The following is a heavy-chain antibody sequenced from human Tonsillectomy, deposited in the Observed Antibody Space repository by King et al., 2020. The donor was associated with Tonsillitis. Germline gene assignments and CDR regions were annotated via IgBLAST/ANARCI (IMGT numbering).Heavy chain of an antibody. V-gene: IGHV3-23*04. CDR1: GFTFITYG. CDR3: TKALTPVRCGMDV. J-gene: IGHJ6*02. Sequence: VQLVESGGGLVQPGGSLRLSCAASGFTFITYGMNWVRQAPGKGLEWVASIVGTGETSYYVDSVKGRFTISRDNLKNTLYLQMNSLRAEDTAVYYCTKALTPVRCGMDVWGQGTTVSVSS. D-gene: IGHD4-23*01. CDR2: IVGTGETS.